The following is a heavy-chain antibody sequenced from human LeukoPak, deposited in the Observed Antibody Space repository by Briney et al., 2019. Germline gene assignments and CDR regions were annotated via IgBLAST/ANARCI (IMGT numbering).Heavy chain of an antibody. CDR3: ATNSFWSGYY. CDR2: INSGGSST. J-gene: IGHJ4*02. CDR1: GFTFSNYW. Sequence: GGSLRLSCAASGFTFSNYWMHWVRQAPGKGLVWVSRINSGGSSTNYADSVKGRFTISRDNAKNTLYLQMNSLRAEDTAVYYCATNSFWSGYYWGQGTLVTVSS. D-gene: IGHD3-3*01. V-gene: IGHV3-74*01.